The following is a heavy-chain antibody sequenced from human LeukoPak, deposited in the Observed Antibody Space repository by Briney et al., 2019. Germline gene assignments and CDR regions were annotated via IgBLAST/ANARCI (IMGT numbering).Heavy chain of an antibody. CDR1: GGSISSYY. J-gene: IGHJ3*02. Sequence: PSETLSLTCTVSGGSISSYYWSGIRQPPGKGLERIGYIYYSGSTNYNPSLKSRVTISVDTSKNQFSLKLGSVTAADTAVYYCARESEPAGLAFDIWGQGTMVTVSS. D-gene: IGHD1-14*01. CDR3: ARESEPAGLAFDI. CDR2: IYYSGST. V-gene: IGHV4-59*01.